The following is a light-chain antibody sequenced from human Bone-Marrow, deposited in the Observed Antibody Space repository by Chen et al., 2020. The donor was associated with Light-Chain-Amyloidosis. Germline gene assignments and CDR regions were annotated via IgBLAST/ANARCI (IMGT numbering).Light chain of an antibody. J-gene: IGLJ3*02. CDR3: CSYAGSSTWV. V-gene: IGLV2-23*02. CDR2: DVT. CDR1: SSDVGNYNL. Sequence: SALTQPASVSGSPGQSVPIPCTGTSSDVGNYNLVSWYQQHPGKAPKLMIYDVTKRPSGVSNRFSGSKSGHTASLTISGLQAEDEADYHCCSYAGSSTWVFGGGTKLTVL.